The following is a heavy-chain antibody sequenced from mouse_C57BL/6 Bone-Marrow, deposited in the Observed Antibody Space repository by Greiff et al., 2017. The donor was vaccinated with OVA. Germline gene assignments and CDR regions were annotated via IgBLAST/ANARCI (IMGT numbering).Heavy chain of an antibody. Sequence: DVMLVESGGDLVKPGGSLKLSCAASGFTFSSYGMSWVRQTPDKRLEWVATISSGGSYTYYPDSVKGRFTISRDNAKNTLYLQMSSLKSEDTAMYYCARHPSYYYGSIAYWGQGTLVTVSA. D-gene: IGHD1-1*01. J-gene: IGHJ3*01. CDR1: GFTFSSYG. CDR2: ISSGGSYT. V-gene: IGHV5-6*02. CDR3: ARHPSYYYGSIAY.